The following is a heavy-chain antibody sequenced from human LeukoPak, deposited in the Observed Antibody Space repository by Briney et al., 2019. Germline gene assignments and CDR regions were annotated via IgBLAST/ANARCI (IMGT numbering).Heavy chain of an antibody. Sequence: PSETLSLTCTVPGGSIGSYYWSWIRQPAGKGLEWIGHIYTSGSTNYNPSLKSRVTMSVDTSKNQFSLKLSSVTAADTAVYYCARVIVSAAGNWFDPWGQGTLVTVSS. J-gene: IGHJ5*02. CDR3: ARVIVSAAGNWFDP. CDR2: IYTSGST. V-gene: IGHV4-4*07. D-gene: IGHD6-13*01. CDR1: GGSIGSYY.